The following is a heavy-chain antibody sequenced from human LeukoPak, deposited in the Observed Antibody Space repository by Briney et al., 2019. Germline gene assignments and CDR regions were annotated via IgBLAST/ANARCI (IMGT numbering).Heavy chain of an antibody. V-gene: IGHV4-59*01. Sequence: SETLSLTCAVYGGSISSYYWSWIRQPPGKGLEWIGYIYYSGSTIYNPSLKSRVTMSLDTSKNQFSLKLRSVTAADTAVYYCARGVISTDAFDVWGQGTMVTVSS. CDR2: IYYSGST. CDR1: GGSISSYY. D-gene: IGHD3-3*02. CDR3: ARGVISTDAFDV. J-gene: IGHJ3*01.